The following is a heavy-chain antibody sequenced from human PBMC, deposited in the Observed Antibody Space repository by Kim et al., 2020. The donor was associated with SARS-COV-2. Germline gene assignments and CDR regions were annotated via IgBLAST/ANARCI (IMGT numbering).Heavy chain of an antibody. Sequence: GGSLRLSRAASGFTFSAYWIHWVRQVPGKGLMWVAHINNDGTTTTYADSVKGRFTVSRDNAKNTVYLQMDSLRAEDTALYYCSRGNGGFDYWGQGTLVTVSS. CDR2: INNDGTTT. CDR3: SRGNGGFDY. V-gene: IGHV3-74*01. CDR1: GFTFSAYW. D-gene: IGHD2-8*01. J-gene: IGHJ4*02.